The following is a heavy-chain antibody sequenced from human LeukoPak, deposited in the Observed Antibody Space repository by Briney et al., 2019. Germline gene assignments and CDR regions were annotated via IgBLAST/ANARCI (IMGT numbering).Heavy chain of an antibody. CDR1: GASMRRYY. CDR3: ARDSSEWVAQHLDH. J-gene: IGHJ5*02. CDR2: IYYDGRT. Sequence: PSETLSLTCSVSGASMRRYYWSWIRQPPGKGLEWVGYIYYDGRTTYNPSLKSRVTISVDTSKNQFSLKLTSVTAADTAVYYCARDSSEWVAQHLDHWGQGILVTVSS. D-gene: IGHD6-19*01. V-gene: IGHV4-59*01.